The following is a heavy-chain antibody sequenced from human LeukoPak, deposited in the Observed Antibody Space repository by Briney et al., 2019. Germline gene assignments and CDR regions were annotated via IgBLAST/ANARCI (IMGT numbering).Heavy chain of an antibody. CDR2: IRSKAYGGTT. Sequence: GGSLRLSCTASGFTFGDYAMSWFRQAPGKGLEWVGFIRSKAYGGTTEYAASVKGRFTISRDDSKSIAYLQMNSLKTEDTAVYYCTRGYSYGHPYLFDYWGQGTLVTVSS. CDR3: TRGYSYGHPYLFDY. D-gene: IGHD5-18*01. V-gene: IGHV3-49*03. J-gene: IGHJ4*02. CDR1: GFTFGDYA.